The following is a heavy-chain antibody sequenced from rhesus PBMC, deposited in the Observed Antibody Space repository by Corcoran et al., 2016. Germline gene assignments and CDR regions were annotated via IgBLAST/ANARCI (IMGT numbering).Heavy chain of an antibody. Sequence: QVQLQESGPGLVKPSETLSLTCAVSGGSISSRIWWSWIRQCPGTGLEWIGYIYGGSGSTSYNPSLKSRVTISTDTSKNQFSLKLSSVTAADTAVDYCARHLYESGYFLWGQGVLVTVSS. CDR1: GGSISSRIW. J-gene: IGHJ4*01. D-gene: IGHD3-28*01. CDR3: ARHLYESGYFL. CDR2: IYGGSGST. V-gene: IGHV4S7*01.